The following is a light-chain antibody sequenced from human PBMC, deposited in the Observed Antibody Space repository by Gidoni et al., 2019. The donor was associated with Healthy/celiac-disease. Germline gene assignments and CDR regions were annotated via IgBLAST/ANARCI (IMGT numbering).Light chain of an antibody. V-gene: IGKV1-27*01. Sequence: DIQMTQSPTSLSASVGDRVTITCRASQGIGNDLDWYQQKLGKVPKLLIYAASILQSGAPSRFSGSGSGTDFTLTLSSLQPEDVATYYCQKYNSAPYTFGQGTKLEIK. J-gene: IGKJ2*01. CDR1: QGIGND. CDR2: AAS. CDR3: QKYNSAPYT.